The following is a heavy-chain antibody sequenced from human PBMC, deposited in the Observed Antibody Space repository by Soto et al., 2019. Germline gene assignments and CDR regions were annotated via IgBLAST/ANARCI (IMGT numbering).Heavy chain of an antibody. CDR2: INPSGGST. V-gene: IGHV1-46*01. J-gene: IGHJ4*02. Sequence: GASVKVSCKASGYTFTSYYMHWVRQAPGQGLEWMGIINPSGGSTSYAQKFQGRVTMTRDTSTSTVYMELSSLRSEDTAVYYCARDKIPYDIVVVPAIIDYWGQGTLVTVSS. D-gene: IGHD2-2*01. CDR3: ARDKIPYDIVVVPAIIDY. CDR1: GYTFTSYY.